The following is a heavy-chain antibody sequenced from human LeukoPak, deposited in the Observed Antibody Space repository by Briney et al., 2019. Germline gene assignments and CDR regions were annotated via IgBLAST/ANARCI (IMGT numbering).Heavy chain of an antibody. Sequence: ASVKVSCKASGYTFTSYDINWVRQATGQGLEWMGWMNPNSGNTGYAQKFQGRVTITRNTSISTAYMELSSLRSEDTAVYYCARLGYSSGWYISWGQGTLVTVSS. V-gene: IGHV1-8*03. D-gene: IGHD6-19*01. CDR2: MNPNSGNT. CDR3: ARLGYSSGWYIS. CDR1: GYTFTSYD. J-gene: IGHJ4*02.